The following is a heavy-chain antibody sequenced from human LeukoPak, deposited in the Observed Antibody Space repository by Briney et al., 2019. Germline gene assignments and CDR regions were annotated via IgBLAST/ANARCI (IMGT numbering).Heavy chain of an antibody. V-gene: IGHV4-34*01. CDR1: GGSFSGYY. CDR3: ARGIAAIDC. D-gene: IGHD2-15*01. CDR2: INHSGST. Sequence: PSETLSLTCAVYGGSFSGYYWSWIRQPPGKGLEWIGEINHSGSTNYNPSLKSRVTISVDTSKNQFSLKLSSVTAADTAVYYCARGIAAIDCWGQGTLVTVSS. J-gene: IGHJ4*02.